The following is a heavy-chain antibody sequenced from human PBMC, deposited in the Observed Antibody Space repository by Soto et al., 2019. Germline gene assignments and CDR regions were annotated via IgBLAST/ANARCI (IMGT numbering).Heavy chain of an antibody. CDR3: VRFYGNAFDI. V-gene: IGHV4-39*01. J-gene: IGHJ3*02. CDR1: GGSLTSSSFY. Sequence: PSETLSLTCIVSGGSLTSSSFYWGWIRQPPGKGLSWIGNIYYSGTTDYNPSLKSRVSASTDTSRNQLSLTLSSVTAADTAVYYCVRFYGNAFDIWGPGTLVTVSS. D-gene: IGHD3-10*01. CDR2: IYYSGTT.